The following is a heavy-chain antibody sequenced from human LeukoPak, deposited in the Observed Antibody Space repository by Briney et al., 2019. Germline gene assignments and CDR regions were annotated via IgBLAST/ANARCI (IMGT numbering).Heavy chain of an antibody. D-gene: IGHD3-10*01. CDR2: IIPIFGTA. V-gene: IGHV1-69*13. CDR3: ASGTGLGELLYTSDYYGMDV. CDR1: GGTFSSYA. J-gene: IGHJ6*02. Sequence: GASVKVSCKASGGTFSSYAISWVRQAPGQGLEWMGGIIPIFGTANYAQKFQGRVTITADESTSTAYMELSSLRSEDTAVYYCASGTGLGELLYTSDYYGMDVWGQGTTVTVSS.